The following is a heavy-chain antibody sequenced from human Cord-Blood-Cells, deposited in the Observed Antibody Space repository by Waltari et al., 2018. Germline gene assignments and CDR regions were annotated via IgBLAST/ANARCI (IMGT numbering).Heavy chain of an antibody. D-gene: IGHD6-6*01. V-gene: IGHV3-7*01. CDR3: ARDHYILYIAARPASAVDY. CDR1: GFTFSSYW. Sequence: GFTFSSYWMSWVRQAPGKGLEWVANIKQDGSEKYYVDSVKGRFTISRDNAKNSLYLQMNSLRAEDTAVYYCARDHYILYIAARPASAVDYWGQGTLVTVSS. J-gene: IGHJ4*02. CDR2: IKQDGSEK.